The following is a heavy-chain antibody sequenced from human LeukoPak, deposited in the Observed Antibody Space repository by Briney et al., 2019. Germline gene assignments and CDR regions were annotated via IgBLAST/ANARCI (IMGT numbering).Heavy chain of an antibody. Sequence: SETLSLTCTVSGYSISSGYYWGWIRQPPGKGLEWIGSIYHSGSTYYNPSLKSRVTISVDTSKNQFSLKLSSVIAADTAVYYCARAQAGVQFDYWGQGTLVTVSS. CDR1: GYSISSGYY. CDR3: ARAQAGVQFDY. CDR2: IYHSGST. V-gene: IGHV4-38-2*02. D-gene: IGHD6-13*01. J-gene: IGHJ4*02.